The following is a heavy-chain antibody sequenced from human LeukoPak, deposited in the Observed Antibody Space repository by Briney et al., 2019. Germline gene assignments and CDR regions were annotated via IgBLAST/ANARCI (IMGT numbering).Heavy chain of an antibody. CDR3: ARAGYCSSTSCYIGPFDY. CDR2: FYYSGST. Sequence: PSETLSLTCTVSGGSISSSSYYWGWIRQPPGKGLEWIGSFYYSGSTYYNPSLKGRVTISVDTSKNEFSLKLSSVTAAATAVYYCARAGYCSSTSCYIGPFDYWGQGTLVTVSS. CDR1: GGSISSSSYY. D-gene: IGHD2-2*02. V-gene: IGHV4-39*07. J-gene: IGHJ4*02.